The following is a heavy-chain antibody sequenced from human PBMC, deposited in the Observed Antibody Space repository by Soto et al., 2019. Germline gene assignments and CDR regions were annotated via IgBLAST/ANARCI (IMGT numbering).Heavy chain of an antibody. D-gene: IGHD2-15*01. Sequence: SETLSLTCTVSGGSISSYYWSWIRQPPGKGLEWIGYIYYSGSTNYNPSLKSRVTITVDTSKNQFSLKLSSVTAADTAVYYCAREGALTKYCSGGSCYSKPPADYYYGMDVWGQGTPVTVSS. J-gene: IGHJ6*02. CDR1: GGSISSYY. CDR3: AREGALTKYCSGGSCYSKPPADYYYGMDV. V-gene: IGHV4-59*12. CDR2: IYYSGST.